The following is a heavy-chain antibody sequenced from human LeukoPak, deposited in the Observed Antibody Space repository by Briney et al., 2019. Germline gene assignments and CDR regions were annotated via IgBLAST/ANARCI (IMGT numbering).Heavy chain of an antibody. D-gene: IGHD3-9*01. J-gene: IGHJ4*02. Sequence: SETLSLTCTVSGGSISSYYWSWIRQPPGKGLEWIGYIYYSGSTNYNPSLKSRVTISVDTSKNQFSLKLSSVTAADTAVYYCARQKDRTYYDILTGYYPLQFDYWGQGTLVTVSS. CDR2: IYYSGST. V-gene: IGHV4-59*08. CDR1: GGSISSYY. CDR3: ARQKDRTYYDILTGYYPLQFDY.